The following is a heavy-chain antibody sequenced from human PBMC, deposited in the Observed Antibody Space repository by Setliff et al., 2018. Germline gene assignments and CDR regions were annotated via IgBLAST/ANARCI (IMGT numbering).Heavy chain of an antibody. CDR1: GYTFTDYH. Sequence: ASVKVSCKASGYTFTDYHIHWVRQAPGQGLEWMGWSDPKSGAARYAQKFRGRVTLTRDTSITTIYMEMNSVTSDDTAVYYCAGDPFLVRQSPYYMDVWGKGTTVTVSS. CDR3: AGDPFLVRQSPYYMDV. D-gene: IGHD6-19*01. CDR2: SDPKSGAA. J-gene: IGHJ6*03. V-gene: IGHV1-2*02.